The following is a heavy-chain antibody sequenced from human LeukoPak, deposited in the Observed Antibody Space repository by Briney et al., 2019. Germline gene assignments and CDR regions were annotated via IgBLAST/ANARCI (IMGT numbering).Heavy chain of an antibody. D-gene: IGHD2-15*01. J-gene: IGHJ6*02. CDR2: ISGSGGST. Sequence: RGSLRLSCAASVFTFSRYAMSWVRQAPGKGLEWVSAISGSGGSTHYADSVKGRFTISRDNSKNTLYLQMNSLRAEDTAVYYCAKANLGYCSGGSCYSGPSGMDVWGQGTTVTVSS. V-gene: IGHV3-23*01. CDR3: AKANLGYCSGGSCYSGPSGMDV. CDR1: VFTFSRYA.